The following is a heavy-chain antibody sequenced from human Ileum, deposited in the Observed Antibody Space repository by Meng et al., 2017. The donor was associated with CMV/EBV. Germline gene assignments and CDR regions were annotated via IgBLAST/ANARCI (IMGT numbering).Heavy chain of an antibody. J-gene: IGHJ3*02. CDR2: IKQDGSAT. D-gene: IGHD3-10*01. V-gene: IGHV3-7*03. CDR3: AKCITSCQTRAFDM. CDR1: GFTYSNFW. Sequence: GESLKIPCAVSGFTYSNFWMSWVRQSPGMGLEWVANIKQDGSATYYADSVKGRFTMSRDNSKNTLSLQMNSLRAEDTAIYYCAKCITSCQTRAFDMWGQGTMVTVSS.